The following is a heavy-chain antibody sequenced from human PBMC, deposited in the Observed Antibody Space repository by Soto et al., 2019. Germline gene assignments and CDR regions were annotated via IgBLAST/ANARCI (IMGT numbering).Heavy chain of an antibody. CDR2: IKSKTDGGTT. CDR3: TTNTRIAAAGRNYYYYYYMDV. CDR1: GFTFSNAW. V-gene: IGHV3-15*01. D-gene: IGHD6-13*01. J-gene: IGHJ6*03. Sequence: GGSLRLSCAASGFTFSNAWMSWVRQAPGKGLEWVGRIKSKTDGGTTDYAAPVKGRFTISRDDSKNTLYLQMNSLKTEDTAVYYCTTNTRIAAAGRNYYYYYYMDVWGKGTTVTVSS.